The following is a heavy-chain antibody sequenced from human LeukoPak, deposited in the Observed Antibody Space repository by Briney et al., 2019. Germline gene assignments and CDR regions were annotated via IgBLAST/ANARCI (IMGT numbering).Heavy chain of an antibody. V-gene: IGHV3-9*01. J-gene: IGHJ3*02. Sequence: PGGSLRLSCAASGFTFDDYAMHWVRQAPGKGLEWVSGISWNSGSIGYADSVKGRFTISRDNAKNSLYLQMNSLRAEDTALYYCAKGMDSSGYYGDAFDIWGQGTMVTVSS. D-gene: IGHD3-22*01. CDR3: AKGMDSSGYYGDAFDI. CDR1: GFTFDDYA. CDR2: ISWNSGSI.